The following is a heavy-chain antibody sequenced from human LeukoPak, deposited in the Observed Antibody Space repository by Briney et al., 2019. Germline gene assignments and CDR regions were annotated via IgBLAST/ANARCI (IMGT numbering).Heavy chain of an antibody. D-gene: IGHD2-2*01. CDR3: ARGQYLAY. CDR1: GGSISSGSYY. J-gene: IGHJ4*02. V-gene: IGHV4-61*02. Sequence: SETLSLTCTVSGGSISSGSYYWGWIRQPAGTGLDWFGRIYTSGSTNYNPSLKSRVTISVDTSKNQFSLKLSSVTAADTAVYYCARGQYLAYWGQGTLVTVSS. CDR2: IYTSGST.